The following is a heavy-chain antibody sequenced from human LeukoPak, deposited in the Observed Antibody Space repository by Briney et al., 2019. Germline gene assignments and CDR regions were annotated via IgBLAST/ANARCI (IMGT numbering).Heavy chain of an antibody. CDR2: IYYRGST. D-gene: IGHD3-22*01. CDR3: ARDEGSAYPFDY. CDR1: GGSISSSSYY. V-gene: IGHV4-39*07. Sequence: SETLSLTCTVSGGSISSSSYYWGWIRQPPGKGLEWFGSIYYRGSTYYNPSLKSRVPISVDTSKHQFSLTLNSLTAADTAVYFCARDEGSAYPFDYWGQGTLVTVS. J-gene: IGHJ4*02.